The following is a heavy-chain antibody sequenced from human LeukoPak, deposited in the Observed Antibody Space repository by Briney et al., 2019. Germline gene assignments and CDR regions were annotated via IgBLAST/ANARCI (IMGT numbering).Heavy chain of an antibody. V-gene: IGHV4-59*08. J-gene: IGHJ4*02. CDR3: ARQGPTYYFDY. Sequence: SETLSLTCTVSGGSISSYYWSWIRQPPGKGLEWIGYIYYSGSTNYNPSLKSRVTISVDTSKNQFSLKLSSVTAADTAVYYCARQGPTYYFDYWGQGTLVTVSP. CDR1: GGSISSYY. CDR2: IYYSGST.